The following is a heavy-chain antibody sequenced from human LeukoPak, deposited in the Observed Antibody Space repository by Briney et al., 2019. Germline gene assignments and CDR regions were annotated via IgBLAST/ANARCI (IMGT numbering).Heavy chain of an antibody. CDR1: GFTFSQAW. J-gene: IGHJ4*02. V-gene: IGHV3-15*01. CDR3: STDTLVRGYGDFFDF. Sequence: KSGGSLRLSCAASGFTFSQAWMNWVRQAPGKGLEWVGRIKSANDDGTTDYAAAVKGRFTISRDDSKNTLFLQMSSLKMEDTAVYYCSTDTLVRGYGDFFDFWGQGALVTVSS. D-gene: IGHD4-17*01. CDR2: IKSANDDGTT.